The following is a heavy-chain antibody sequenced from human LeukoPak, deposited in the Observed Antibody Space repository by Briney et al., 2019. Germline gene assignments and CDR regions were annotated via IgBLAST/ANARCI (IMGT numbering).Heavy chain of an antibody. Sequence: PGGSLRLSCAASGFTFSSYWMHWVRQAPGKGLVWVSRINSDGSSTSYADSVKGRFTISRDNAKNTLYLQMNSLRAEDTAVYYCAREFPVSSSSRKFDHWRQGTLVTVSS. V-gene: IGHV3-74*01. J-gene: IGHJ4*02. CDR1: GFTFSSYW. CDR3: AREFPVSSSSRKFDH. CDR2: INSDGSST. D-gene: IGHD6-6*01.